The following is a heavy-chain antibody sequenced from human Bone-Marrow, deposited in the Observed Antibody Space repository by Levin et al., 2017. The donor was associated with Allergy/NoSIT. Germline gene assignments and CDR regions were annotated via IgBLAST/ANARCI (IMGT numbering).Heavy chain of an antibody. CDR2: ISSSGSTI. D-gene: IGHD3-16*01. CDR3: SQSDTLGGRP. J-gene: IGHJ5*02. V-gene: IGHV3-48*03. Sequence: GESLKISCAASGFTFSSYEMNWVRQAPGKGLEWVSYISSSGSTIYYADSVKGRFTISRDNAKNSLYLQMNSLRAEDTAVYYCSQSDTLGGRPWGQGTLVTVSS. CDR1: GFTFSSYE.